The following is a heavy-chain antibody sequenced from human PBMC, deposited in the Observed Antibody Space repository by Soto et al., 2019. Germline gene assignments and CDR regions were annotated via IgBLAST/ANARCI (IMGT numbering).Heavy chain of an antibody. CDR3: AAYGDYEAVIDY. CDR1: GFTFTISA. V-gene: IGHV1-58*02. D-gene: IGHD4-17*01. CDR2: IVVGSGNT. Sequence: SVKVSCKASGFTFTISAMQWGRQARGQRLEWIGWIVVGSGNTNYAQKFQERVTITRDMSTSTAYMELSSLRSEDTAVYYCAAYGDYEAVIDYWGQGTLDTVSS. J-gene: IGHJ4*02.